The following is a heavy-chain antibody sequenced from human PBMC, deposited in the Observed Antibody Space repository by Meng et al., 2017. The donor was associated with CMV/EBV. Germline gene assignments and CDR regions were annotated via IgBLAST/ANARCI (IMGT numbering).Heavy chain of an antibody. CDR2: IIPIFGTA. V-gene: IGHV1-69*05. CDR1: GYTFTSYD. CDR3: ARAPIVVVPAAVPYYYYGMDV. Sequence: SVKVSCKASGYTFTSYDINWVRQAPGQGLEWMGGIIPIFGTANYAQKFQGRVTITTDESTSTAYMELSSLRSEDTAVYYCARAPIVVVPAAVPYYYYGMDVWGQGTTVTVSS. D-gene: IGHD2-2*01. J-gene: IGHJ6*02.